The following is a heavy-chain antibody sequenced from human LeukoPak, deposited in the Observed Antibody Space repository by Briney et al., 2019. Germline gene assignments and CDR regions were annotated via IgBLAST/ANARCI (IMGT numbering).Heavy chain of an antibody. D-gene: IGHD7-27*01. V-gene: IGHV4-34*01. CDR3: ARGLTELGTAYYYYMDV. Sequence: PSETLSLTCAVYGGSFSGYSWSWIRQSPGKGLEWIADIIHSGSTNYNSSLKSRVTIPLDTSKNQFSLNLTSVTAADTAVYYCARGLTELGTAYYYYMDVWGKGTTVIVSS. J-gene: IGHJ6*03. CDR1: GGSFSGYS. CDR2: IIHSGST.